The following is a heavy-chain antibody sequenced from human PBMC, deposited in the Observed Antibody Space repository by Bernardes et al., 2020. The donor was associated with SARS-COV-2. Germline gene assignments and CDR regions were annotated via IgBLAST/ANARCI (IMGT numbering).Heavy chain of an antibody. CDR1: GGSISSHNW. V-gene: IGHV4-4*02. CDR3: AVPRPYSAADL. Sequence: SETLSLTCAVSGGSISSHNWWSWVRQPPGEGLEGIGEVRLTGITNYNPSLASRVTISIDRSNNQLSLTLTSVTAADTAVYYCAVPRPYSAADLWGRGTLVTVSS. J-gene: IGHJ2*01. CDR2: VRLTGIT. D-gene: IGHD2-15*01.